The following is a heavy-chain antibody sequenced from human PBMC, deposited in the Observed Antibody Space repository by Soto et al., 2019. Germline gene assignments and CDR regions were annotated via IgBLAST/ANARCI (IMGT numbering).Heavy chain of an antibody. V-gene: IGHV1-69*13. D-gene: IGHD3-10*01. CDR3: ARDYYGPGRYYKPFDY. Sequence: VKVSCKASGGTFSSYAISWVRQAPGQGLEWMGGIIPIFGTANYAQKFQGRVTITADESTSTAYMELSSLRSEDTAVYYCARDYYGPGRYYKPFDYWGQGTLVTVS. CDR1: GGTFSSYA. J-gene: IGHJ4*02. CDR2: IIPIFGTA.